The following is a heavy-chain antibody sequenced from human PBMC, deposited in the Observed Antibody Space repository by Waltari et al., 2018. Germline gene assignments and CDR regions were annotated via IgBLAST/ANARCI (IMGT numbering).Heavy chain of an antibody. V-gene: IGHV3-23*01. CDR1: GFAFANYC. Sequence: EVQLLESGGALVQAGGSLRLSCAGSGFAFANYCLTWVRQVPGKGLEWVSAIFGRGDKTYNADSVKGRFFVSRDTSKNTLYLQMSSLRAEDTAVYYCARQFSSGWYSEYWGQGTLVTVSS. J-gene: IGHJ4*02. D-gene: IGHD6-19*01. CDR3: ARQFSSGWYSEY. CDR2: IFGRGDKT.